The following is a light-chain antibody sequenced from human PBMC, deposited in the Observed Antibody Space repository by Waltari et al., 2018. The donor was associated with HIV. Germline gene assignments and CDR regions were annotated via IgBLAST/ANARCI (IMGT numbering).Light chain of an antibody. CDR2: EVS. Sequence: QSALTQPPSASGSPGQSVTISCTGTSSDVGGYNYVSWYQQHPGKAPKLMLYEVSKRPSGFPVRFSGSKSGNTASLTVSGLQAEDEADYYCSSYAGSNNYVFGTGTKVTVL. CDR3: SSYAGSNNYV. J-gene: IGLJ1*01. V-gene: IGLV2-8*01. CDR1: SSDVGGYNY.